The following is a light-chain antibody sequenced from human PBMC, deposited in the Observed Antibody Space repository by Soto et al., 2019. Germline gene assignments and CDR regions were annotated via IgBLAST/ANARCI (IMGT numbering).Light chain of an antibody. CDR3: QQYDHSPIT. J-gene: IGKJ5*01. CDR1: QSISTW. CDR2: HAS. Sequence: DIQMTQSPSTLSASVGARVTITCRASQSISTWLAWYQQRPGKAPKVLIYHASNLQSGVPSRFSGSGSGTELTITISRLEPEDGEVYYCQQYDHSPITFGQGTRLEIK. V-gene: IGKV1-5*01.